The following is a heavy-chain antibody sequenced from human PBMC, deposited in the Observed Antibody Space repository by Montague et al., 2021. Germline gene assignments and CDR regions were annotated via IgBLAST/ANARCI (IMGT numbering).Heavy chain of an antibody. CDR1: GASINSSPYY. V-gene: IGHV4-39*01. D-gene: IGHD2-21*02. Sequence: SETLSLTCSVSGASINSSPYYWGWIRQPPGKGLEWIGSIYYSANTYYNLSLKSRLSISVDTTKNQFSLRLKSVTAVDTAVYHCARVDCDGDCYTFDPWGQGTLVTVSS. J-gene: IGHJ5*02. CDR2: IYYSANT. CDR3: ARVDCDGDCYTFDP.